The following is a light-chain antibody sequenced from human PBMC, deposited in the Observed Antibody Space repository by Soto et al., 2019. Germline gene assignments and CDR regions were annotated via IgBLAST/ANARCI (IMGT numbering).Light chain of an antibody. V-gene: IGKV3D-7*01. J-gene: IGKJ2*01. CDR2: AAS. Sequence: EIVMTQSPATLSLSPGQRATISCWASQSIGSNYLSWYQQRPGQPPRHLIYAASTRATGVPPRFSGSGSGTDFFLTISSLQPEDVAVYYCQQDQHLPSAFEQGNKLEIK. CDR3: QQDQHLPSA. CDR1: QSIGSNY.